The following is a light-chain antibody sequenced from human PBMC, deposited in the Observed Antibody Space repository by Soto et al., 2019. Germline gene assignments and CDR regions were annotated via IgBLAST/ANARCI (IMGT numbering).Light chain of an antibody. Sequence: EIVLTQSPGTLSLSPGERATLSCRASQSVSSSYLAWYQQKPGQAPRLLIYGASSRATGIPDRFSGSGSGTDFTLTISGLDPEDFAVYYCQQYDNSPITFGQGTRLENK. CDR3: QQYDNSPIT. CDR1: QSVSSSY. CDR2: GAS. V-gene: IGKV3-20*01. J-gene: IGKJ5*01.